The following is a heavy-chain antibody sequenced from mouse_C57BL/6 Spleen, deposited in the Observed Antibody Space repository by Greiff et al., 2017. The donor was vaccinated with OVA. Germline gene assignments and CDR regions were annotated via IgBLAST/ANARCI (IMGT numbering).Heavy chain of an antibody. J-gene: IGHJ3*01. D-gene: IGHD1-1*01. CDR2: IDPYSGGT. CDR3: ARSDYYGSSYDSWFAY. Sequence: QVQLQQPGAELVKPGASVKLSCKASGYTFTSYWMHWVKQRPGRGLEWIGRIDPYSGGTKYNEKFKSKATLTVDKPSSTAYMQLSSLTSEDSAVYYCARSDYYGSSYDSWFAYWGQGTLVTVSA. CDR1: GYTFTSYW. V-gene: IGHV1-72*01.